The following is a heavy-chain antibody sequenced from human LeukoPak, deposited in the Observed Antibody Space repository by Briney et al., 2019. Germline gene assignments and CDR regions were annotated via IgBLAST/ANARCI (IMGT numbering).Heavy chain of an antibody. J-gene: IGHJ4*02. CDR2: INHSGST. D-gene: IGHD3-10*01. V-gene: IGHV4-34*01. Sequence: KPSETLSLTCAVYGGSFSGYYWSWIRQPPGKGLEWIGEINHSGSTNYNPSLKSRVTISVDTFKNQFSLKLSSVTAADTAVYYCARGQTIYGSGSYGQGFDYWGQGTLVTVSS. CDR1: GGSFSGYY. CDR3: ARGQTIYGSGSYGQGFDY.